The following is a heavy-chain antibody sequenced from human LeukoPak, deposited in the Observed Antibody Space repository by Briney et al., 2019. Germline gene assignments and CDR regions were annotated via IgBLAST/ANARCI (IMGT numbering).Heavy chain of an antibody. V-gene: IGHV3-23*01. Sequence: PGGSLRLSCAASGFTFSSYAMSWVRQAPGKGLEWVSAISGSGGSTYYADSVKGRFTISRDNSKNTLYLQMNSLRAEDTAVYYCAKDTGGAYYYDSSGYYYDWGQGTLVTVSS. CDR2: ISGSGGST. CDR1: GFTFSSYA. D-gene: IGHD3-22*01. CDR3: AKDTGGAYYYDSSGYYYD. J-gene: IGHJ4*02.